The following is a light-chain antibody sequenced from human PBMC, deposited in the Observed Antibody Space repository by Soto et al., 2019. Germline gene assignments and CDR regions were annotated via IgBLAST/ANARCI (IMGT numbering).Light chain of an antibody. J-gene: IGKJ4*01. CDR3: QHYYNYPLT. CDR2: DAS. Sequence: AIRMTQSPSSFSASTGDNVTITCQASHGIGNSLAWYQQKPGKAPNLLIYDASTLQSGVPARFSGSGSGSDFTLTITSLQSEDFATYYCQHYYNYPLTFGGGTKVEIK. CDR1: HGIGNS. V-gene: IGKV1-8*01.